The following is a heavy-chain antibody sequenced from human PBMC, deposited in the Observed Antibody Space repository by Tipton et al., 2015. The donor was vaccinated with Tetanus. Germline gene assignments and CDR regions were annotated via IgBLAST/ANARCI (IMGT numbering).Heavy chain of an antibody. CDR1: GGSFSGYY. J-gene: IGHJ4*02. CDR2: INHSGST. V-gene: IGHV4-34*01. Sequence: LRLSCAVYGGSFSGYYWSWIRQPPGKGLEWIGEINHSGSTNYNPSLKSRVTISVDTSKNQFSLKLTSVTAADTAVYYCARSDYGLDYWGQGTLVTVSS. CDR3: ARSDYGLDY. D-gene: IGHD4/OR15-4a*01.